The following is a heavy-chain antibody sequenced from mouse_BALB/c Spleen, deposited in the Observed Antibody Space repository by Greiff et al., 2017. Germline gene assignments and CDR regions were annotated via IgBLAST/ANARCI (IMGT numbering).Heavy chain of an antibody. D-gene: IGHD2-4*01. Sequence: DVKLVESGGGLVKPGGSLKLSCAASGFAFSSYDMSWVRQTPEKRLEWVAYISSGGGSTYYPDTVKGRFTISRDNAKNTLYLQMSSLKSEDTAMYYCARDYDGAMDYWGQGTSVTVSS. CDR3: ARDYDGAMDY. CDR2: ISSGGGST. CDR1: GFAFSSYD. J-gene: IGHJ4*01. V-gene: IGHV5-12-1*01.